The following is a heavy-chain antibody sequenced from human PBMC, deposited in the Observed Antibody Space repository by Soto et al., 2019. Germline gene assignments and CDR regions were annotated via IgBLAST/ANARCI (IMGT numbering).Heavy chain of an antibody. CDR1: GFTFSSYA. CDR2: VYGSGRGI. D-gene: IGHD4-17*01. CDR3: AKDAVVGDGVWLAHA. Sequence: EVQLLESGGGLVQPGGSLRLSCAASGFTFSSYAMIWIRQVPGKGLEWVSGVYGSGRGIHYADSVRGRFTISRDNSAYAMYLQMNNLRVEDTAVYYCAKDAVVGDGVWLAHAWGRGTAVTVSS. V-gene: IGHV3-23*01. J-gene: IGHJ5*02.